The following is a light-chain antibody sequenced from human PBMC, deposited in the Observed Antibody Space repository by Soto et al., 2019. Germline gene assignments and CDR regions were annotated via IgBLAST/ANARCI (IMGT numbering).Light chain of an antibody. CDR2: EVS. Sequence: ALTQPASVSGSPGQSITISCTGTSSDVGGYNYVSWYQQHLGKAPKLMIYEVSNRPSGVSNRFSGSKSGNTASLTISGLQAEDEADYYCSSYTSSSTPYVFGTGTKVT. CDR1: SSDVGGYNY. J-gene: IGLJ1*01. V-gene: IGLV2-14*01. CDR3: SSYTSSSTPYV.